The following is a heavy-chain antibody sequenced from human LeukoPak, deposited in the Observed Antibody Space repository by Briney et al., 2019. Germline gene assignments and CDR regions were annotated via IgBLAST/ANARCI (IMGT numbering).Heavy chain of an antibody. V-gene: IGHV3-48*04. CDR2: ISSSGSTI. CDR3: ARDRPDIVVVPAANRKYYYGMDV. J-gene: IGHJ6*02. D-gene: IGHD2-2*01. Sequence: PGGSLRLSCAASGFTFSSYSMNWVRQAPGKGLEWVSYISSSGSTIYYADSVKGRFTISRDNAKNSLYLQMNSLRAEDTAVYYCARDRPDIVVVPAANRKYYYGMDVWGQGTTVTVSS. CDR1: GFTFSSYS.